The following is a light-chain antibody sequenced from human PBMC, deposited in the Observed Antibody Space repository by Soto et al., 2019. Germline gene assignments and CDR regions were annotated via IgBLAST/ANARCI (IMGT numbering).Light chain of an antibody. CDR2: GAS. CDR3: QQYGSSPTWT. V-gene: IGKV3-20*01. Sequence: ERVLTQSPGTLSLSPGERATLSCRASQSASSNYLAWYQQKPGQAPRLLIYGASTRATGIPDRFSGSGSGTDFTLTTSGLEAEDSAVYYCQQYGSSPTWTFGQGPKVEVK. CDR1: QSASSNY. J-gene: IGKJ1*01.